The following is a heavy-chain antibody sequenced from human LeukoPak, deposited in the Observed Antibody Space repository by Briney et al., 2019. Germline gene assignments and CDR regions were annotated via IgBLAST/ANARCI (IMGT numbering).Heavy chain of an antibody. V-gene: IGHV3-53*05. D-gene: IGHD2-8*01. J-gene: IGHJ4*02. CDR2: IYIAGSR. CDR1: GFSVNTNY. CDR3: ARGARDTKGAPIDY. Sequence: GGSLRLSCSASGFSVNTNYMAWVRQAPGKGLEWVAVIYIAGSRYHTDAVQGRFSISKDDSKNIVYLQMNSLRPDDTAIYYCARGARDTKGAPIDYWGQGSLVAISS.